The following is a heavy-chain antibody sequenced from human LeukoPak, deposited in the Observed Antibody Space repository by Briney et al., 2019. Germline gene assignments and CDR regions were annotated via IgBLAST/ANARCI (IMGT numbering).Heavy chain of an antibody. D-gene: IGHD5-18*01. CDR2: ITASGGNT. CDR1: GFTFSSYA. Sequence: QPGGSLRLSCAASGFTFSSYAMGWVRQAPGKGREWVSAITASGGNTYYADSVKGRFTISRDNSKNTLYLQVNSLRAEDTAVYYCAKGNGYSYGRYYFAYWGQGTLVTVSS. CDR3: AKGNGYSYGRYYFAY. V-gene: IGHV3-23*01. J-gene: IGHJ4*02.